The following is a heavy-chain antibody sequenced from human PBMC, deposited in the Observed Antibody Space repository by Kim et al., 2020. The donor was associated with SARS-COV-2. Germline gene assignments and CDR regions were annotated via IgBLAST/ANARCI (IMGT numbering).Heavy chain of an antibody. Sequence: ASVKVSCKVSGYTLTESSMHWVRQAPGKGLEWMGGFDPEDGETIYAQKFQGRVTMTEDTSTDTAYMELSSLRSEDTAVYYCATGLQPGIAVAGPSAYYYYYDMDVWGQGTTVTVSS. CDR1: GYTLTESS. CDR2: FDPEDGET. V-gene: IGHV1-24*01. J-gene: IGHJ6*02. CDR3: ATGLQPGIAVAGPSAYYYYYDMDV. D-gene: IGHD6-19*01.